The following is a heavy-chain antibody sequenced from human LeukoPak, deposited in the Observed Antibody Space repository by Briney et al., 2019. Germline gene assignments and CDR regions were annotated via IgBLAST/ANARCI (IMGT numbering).Heavy chain of an antibody. D-gene: IGHD4-17*01. CDR2: FGNSGTI. Sequence: GGSLRLSCAASGFTFSTYDMHWVRQAPGEGLEWVSYFGNSGTIYYADSVKGRFTISRDDAKNSLYLQMNSLRVEDTAVYYCAGYGDYPYWGRGTLVSVSS. CDR3: AGYGDYPY. CDR1: GFTFSTYD. J-gene: IGHJ4*02. V-gene: IGHV3-48*01.